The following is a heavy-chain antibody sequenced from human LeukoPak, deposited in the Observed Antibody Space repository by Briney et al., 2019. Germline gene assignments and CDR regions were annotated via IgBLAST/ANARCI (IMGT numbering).Heavy chain of an antibody. V-gene: IGHV4-34*01. Sequence: SETLSLTCAVYGGSFSGYYWSWIRQPPGKGLEWIGEINHSGSTNYNPSLKSRVTISVDTSKNQFSLKLSSVTAADTAVYYCARLPFRSLTWSSSKDYWGQGTLVTVSS. CDR1: GGSFSGYY. D-gene: IGHD6-13*01. J-gene: IGHJ4*02. CDR3: ARLPFRSLTWSSSKDY. CDR2: INHSGST.